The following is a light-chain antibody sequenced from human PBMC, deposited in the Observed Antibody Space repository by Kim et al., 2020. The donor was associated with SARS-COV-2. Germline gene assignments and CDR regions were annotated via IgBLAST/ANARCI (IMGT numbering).Light chain of an antibody. CDR1: SIRSYY. CDR3: NARDSSGNRVV. Sequence: AVGQTARITSQGDSIRSYYAGWYQQKPGQAAVLVIYGKNNRPSGIPDGCSGGSSGNTASLTTTGAQAEDEADYYCNARDSSGNRVVFGGGTKLTVL. J-gene: IGLJ2*01. V-gene: IGLV3-19*01. CDR2: GKN.